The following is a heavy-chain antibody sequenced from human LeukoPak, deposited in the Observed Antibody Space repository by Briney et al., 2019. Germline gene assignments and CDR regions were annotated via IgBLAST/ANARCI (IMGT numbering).Heavy chain of an antibody. CDR2: IYYSGST. V-gene: IGHV4-59*01. D-gene: IGHD3-3*02. J-gene: IGHJ5*02. CDR3: ARSSIRNWFDP. Sequence: PSETLSLTCTVSGGSISSYYWSWIRQPPGKGLEWIGYIYYSGSTNYNPSLKRRVTISVDTSKNQFSLKLSSVTAADTAVYYCARSSIRNWFDPWGQGTLVTVSS. CDR1: GGSISSYY.